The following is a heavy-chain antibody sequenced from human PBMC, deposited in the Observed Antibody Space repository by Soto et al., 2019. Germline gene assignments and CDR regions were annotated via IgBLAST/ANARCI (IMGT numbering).Heavy chain of an antibody. D-gene: IGHD2-2*01. CDR1: GGSFSGYY. J-gene: IGHJ3*01. V-gene: IGHV4-34*01. CDR2: ISHSGTT. Sequence: QVQLQQWGAGLLKPSETLSLTCEVHGGSFSGYYWTWIRQTPGKGLEWIGEISHSGTTNYQPSLTSLVTISADPSKKEFSLNLTSVTAADSGVYYCARGECSSVYCFTRWALDFWGQGTVVTVSS. CDR3: ARGECSSVYCFTRWALDF.